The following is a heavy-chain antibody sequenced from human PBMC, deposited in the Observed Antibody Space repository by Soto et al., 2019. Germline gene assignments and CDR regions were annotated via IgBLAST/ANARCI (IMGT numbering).Heavy chain of an antibody. Sequence: EVQLVESGGGSVQPGGSLSLSCAASGFTFSSHWVHWVRQVPGKGLVWLSRINMDGTRTNYADSVNGRFAIFRANAKNTVYLQTNSLRVEDSATYYCARGGLGTFLLDYWGQGTLVSVS. J-gene: IGHJ4*02. V-gene: IGHV3-74*01. CDR2: INMDGTRT. D-gene: IGHD3-16*01. CDR1: GFTFSSHW. CDR3: ARGGLGTFLLDY.